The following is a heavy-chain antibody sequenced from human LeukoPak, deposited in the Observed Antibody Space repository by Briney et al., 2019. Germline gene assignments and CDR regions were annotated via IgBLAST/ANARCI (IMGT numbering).Heavy chain of an antibody. CDR2: IYSGGST. V-gene: IGHV3-66*01. J-gene: IGHJ3*02. Sequence: GGSLRLSCAASGFTVSTNSMSWVRQAPGKGLECVSTIYSGGSTHYADSVRGRFTVSRDKSKNTLYLQMDSLRAEDTAVYYCSTLDAFDIWGQGTMVTVA. CDR3: STLDAFDI. D-gene: IGHD5/OR15-5a*01. CDR1: GFTVSTNS.